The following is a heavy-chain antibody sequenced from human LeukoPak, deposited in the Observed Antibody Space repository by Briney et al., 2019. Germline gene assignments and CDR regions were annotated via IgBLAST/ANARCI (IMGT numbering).Heavy chain of an antibody. CDR3: ARQHSSSWSDWFDP. Sequence: SETLSLTCTVSGGSISSSSYYWDWIRQPPGKGLEWIGSIYYSGSTYYNPSLKSRVTISVDTSKNQFSLKLSSVTAADTAVYYCARQHSSSWSDWFDPWGQGTLVTVSS. J-gene: IGHJ5*02. D-gene: IGHD6-13*01. CDR2: IYYSGST. CDR1: GGSISSSSYY. V-gene: IGHV4-39*01.